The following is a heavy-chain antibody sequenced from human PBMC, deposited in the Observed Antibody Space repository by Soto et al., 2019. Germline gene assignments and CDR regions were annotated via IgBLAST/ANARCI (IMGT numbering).Heavy chain of an antibody. CDR2: IYYTGYT. CDR3: ARSAIAVNGLFDH. D-gene: IGHD6-19*01. V-gene: IGHV4-39*02. J-gene: IGHJ4*02. CDR1: GGFISTSSYY. Sequence: QLQLQESGPGLVKPSETLSLTCTVSGGFISTSSYYWGWVRQPPGKGLEWIGTIYYTGYTYYNPSLKSRVAMSVDMSKDHFSLNLTSVIAADTAIYYCARSAIAVNGLFDHWGLGTLVTVSS.